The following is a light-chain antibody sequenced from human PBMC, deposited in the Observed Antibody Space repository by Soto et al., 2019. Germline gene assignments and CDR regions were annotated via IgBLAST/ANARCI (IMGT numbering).Light chain of an antibody. CDR2: EVS. V-gene: IGLV2-14*01. Sequence: QSALTQPASVSGSPGQSITISCTGTSSDVGGYNYGSWYQQYPGKAPKLMIYEVSNRPSGCSNRFSGSKSGNTASLTISGLQAEDEADYFCSSYTSSSSDVFGTGTKVTVL. J-gene: IGLJ1*01. CDR1: SSDVGGYNY. CDR3: SSYTSSSSDV.